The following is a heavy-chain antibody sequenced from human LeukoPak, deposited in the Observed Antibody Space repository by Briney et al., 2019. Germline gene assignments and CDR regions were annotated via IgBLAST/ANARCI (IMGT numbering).Heavy chain of an antibody. J-gene: IGHJ4*02. Sequence: PSETLSLTCTVSGGSISSSSYYWGWIRQPPGKGLEWIGSIYYSGSTYYNPSLKSRVTISVDTSKNQFSLKLSSVTAADTAVYYCARGPARSGSYLDYWGQGTLVTVSS. V-gene: IGHV4-39*07. CDR3: ARGPARSGSYLDY. CDR1: GGSISSSSYY. CDR2: IYYSGST. D-gene: IGHD1-26*01.